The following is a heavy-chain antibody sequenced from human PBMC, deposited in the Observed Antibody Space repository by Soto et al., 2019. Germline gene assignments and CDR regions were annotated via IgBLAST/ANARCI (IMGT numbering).Heavy chain of an antibody. J-gene: IGHJ4*02. CDR3: ARVADYYDSSGYPSGPVDY. Sequence: ASVKLSCKASGYTFTTYGITWVRQAPGQGLEWMGWISPYSGNTNYAQNLQGRVTMTTDTSTSTAYMGLRSLGSDDTAMYYCARVADYYDSSGYPSGPVDYWGQGTLVTVSS. CDR1: GYTFTTYG. D-gene: IGHD3-22*01. CDR2: ISPYSGNT. V-gene: IGHV1-18*01.